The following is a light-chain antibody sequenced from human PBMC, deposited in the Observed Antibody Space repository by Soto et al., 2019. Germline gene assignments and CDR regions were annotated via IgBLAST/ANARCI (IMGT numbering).Light chain of an antibody. J-gene: IGLJ3*02. Sequence: QSVLTQPPSVCGAPEHRVTISCTRSSSNIGAGYDVHWYQQLPGTAPKLLIQGNSNRPSGVPDRFSGSKSGTSASLAITGLHAEDEADYYCQSYDSSLSGWVFGGGTKLTVL. V-gene: IGLV1-40*01. CDR2: GNS. CDR1: SSNIGAGYD. CDR3: QSYDSSLSGWV.